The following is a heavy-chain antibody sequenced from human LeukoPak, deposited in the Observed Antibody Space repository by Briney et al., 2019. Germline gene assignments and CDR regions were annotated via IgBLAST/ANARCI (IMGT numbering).Heavy chain of an antibody. CDR3: ARDHNWGPDY. D-gene: IGHD7-27*01. V-gene: IGHV1-2*02. CDR1: GYSFTSYA. Sequence: GASVKVSCKASGYSFTSYAIIWSRQAPGQGLEWMAWIHPKTGVTNYAERFQGRLSLTRDTSISTLYMELNSLTSDDTAVYYCARDHNWGPDYWGQGTLVRVSS. J-gene: IGHJ4*02. CDR2: IHPKTGVT.